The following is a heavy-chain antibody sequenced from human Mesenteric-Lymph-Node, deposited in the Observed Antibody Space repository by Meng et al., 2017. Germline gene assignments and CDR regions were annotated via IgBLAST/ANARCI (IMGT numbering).Heavy chain of an antibody. D-gene: IGHD2-2*01. Sequence: GGSLRLSCADSGFTFSSYWMHWVRQAPGKGLVWVSRINSDGSSTSYADSVKGRFTISRDNAKNTLYLQMNSLRAEDTAVYYCTLGYCTGTSCYDYYYYYYGMDVWGQGTTVTVSS. V-gene: IGHV3-74*01. CDR3: TLGYCTGTSCYDYYYYYYGMDV. J-gene: IGHJ6*02. CDR2: INSDGSST. CDR1: GFTFSSYW.